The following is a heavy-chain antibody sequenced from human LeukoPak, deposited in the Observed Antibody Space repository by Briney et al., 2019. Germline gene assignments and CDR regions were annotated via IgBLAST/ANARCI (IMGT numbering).Heavy chain of an antibody. CDR1: GFSFSSYW. J-gene: IGHJ5*02. CDR3: ARERGSGSYHPFDP. V-gene: IGHV3-7*01. Sequence: GGSLRLSCIASGFSFSSYWMSWVRQTPGKGLEWVANIKQDGSEKNYVDSVKDRFTISRDNAKNSLYLQMNSLGADDTAVYYCARERGSGSYHPFDPWGQGTLATVSS. D-gene: IGHD3-10*01. CDR2: IKQDGSEK.